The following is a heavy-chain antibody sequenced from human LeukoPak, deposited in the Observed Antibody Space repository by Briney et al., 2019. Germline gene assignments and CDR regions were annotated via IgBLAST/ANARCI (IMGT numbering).Heavy chain of an antibody. J-gene: IGHJ5*02. CDR2: IRYEGSNK. CDR1: GFTFSTYG. Sequence: PGGSLRLSCAASGFTFSTYGMHWVRQAPGKGLEWVALIRYEGSNKYYVDSVKGLFTISRDNSKNTLYLQMNSLRAEDTAVYYCEIGGSLGMVRGHSLDPWGQGTLVTVSS. V-gene: IGHV3-30*02. CDR3: EIGGSLGMVRGHSLDP. D-gene: IGHD3-10*01.